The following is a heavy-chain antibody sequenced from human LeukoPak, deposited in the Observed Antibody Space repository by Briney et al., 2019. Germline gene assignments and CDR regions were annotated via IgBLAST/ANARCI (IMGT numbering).Heavy chain of an antibody. D-gene: IGHD1-14*01. CDR1: GFIFTDYA. Sequence: GGSLRLSCAASGFIFTDYAMHWVRQAPGKGLEWVSSISSSSSYIYYADSVKGRFTISRDNAKNSLYLQMNSLRAEDTAEYYCVRDQPKDAFDIWGQGTMVTVSS. V-gene: IGHV3-21*01. CDR3: VRDQPKDAFDI. CDR2: ISSSSSYI. J-gene: IGHJ3*02.